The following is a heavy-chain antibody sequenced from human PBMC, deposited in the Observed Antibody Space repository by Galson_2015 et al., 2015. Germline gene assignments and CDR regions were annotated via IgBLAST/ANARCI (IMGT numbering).Heavy chain of an antibody. CDR3: ARAPPYYENRPFYYGIDV. V-gene: IGHV4-59*13. CDR2: ISHGGKT. J-gene: IGHJ6*02. Sequence: SETLSLTCPVSGDSLTPYHWTWIRQLPGKGLELIGYISHGGKTNYDPSLNGRVTISFDPSKNQVYLKVDSVTAGVTAVYYCARAPPYYENRPFYYGIDVCGQGTTVKVSS. D-gene: IGHD3-16*01. CDR1: GDSLTPYH.